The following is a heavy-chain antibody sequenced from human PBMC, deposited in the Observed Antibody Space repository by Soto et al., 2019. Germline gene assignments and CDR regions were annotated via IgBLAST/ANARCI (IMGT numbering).Heavy chain of an antibody. CDR3: ARGVRGVIANWFDP. CDR2: INHSGST. Sequence: SETLSLTCTVSGGSISSYYWNWIRQPPGKGLEWIGDINHSGSTNYNPSLKSRVTISVDTSKNQFSLKLSSVTAADTAVYYCARGVRGVIANWFDPWGQGTLVTVSS. CDR1: GGSISSYY. V-gene: IGHV4-59*12. J-gene: IGHJ5*02. D-gene: IGHD3-10*01.